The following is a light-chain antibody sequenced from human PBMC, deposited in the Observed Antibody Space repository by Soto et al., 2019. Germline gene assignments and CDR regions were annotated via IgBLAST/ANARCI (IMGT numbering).Light chain of an antibody. V-gene: IGKV3-15*01. CDR2: GAS. Sequence: EILLTQSPGTLSLSPGERATLSCRASQSVSSSYLAWYQQKPGQAPRLLIYGASTRATGIPARFSGSGSGTEFTLTISSLQSEDFAVYYCQPYNNWPPETFGQGTKVDIK. J-gene: IGKJ1*01. CDR1: QSVSSSY. CDR3: QPYNNWPPET.